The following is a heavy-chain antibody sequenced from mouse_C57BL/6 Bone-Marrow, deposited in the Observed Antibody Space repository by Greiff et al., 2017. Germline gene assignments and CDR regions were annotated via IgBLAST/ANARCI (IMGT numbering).Heavy chain of an antibody. Sequence: QVQLQQSGPELVKPGASVTISCKASGYAFSSSWMNWVKQRPGKGLEWIGRIYPGDGDTNYNGKFKGKATLTADKSSSKAYMQLSSLTSEDSAVYCGARLLRQFAYWGQGTLITVSA. D-gene: IGHD1-2*01. J-gene: IGHJ3*01. CDR1: GYAFSSSW. V-gene: IGHV1-82*01. CDR3: ARLLRQFAY. CDR2: IYPGDGDT.